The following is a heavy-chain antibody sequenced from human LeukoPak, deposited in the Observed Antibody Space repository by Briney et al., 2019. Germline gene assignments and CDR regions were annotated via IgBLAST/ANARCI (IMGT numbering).Heavy chain of an antibody. CDR2: IYYSGST. Sequence: SETLSLTCTVSGGSISSSSYYWGWIRQPPGKGLEWIGSIYYSGSTYYNPSLKSRVTISVDTSKNQFSLKLSSVTAADAAVYYCARRWNYYYYMDVWGKGTTVTVSS. CDR3: ARRWNYYYYMDV. D-gene: IGHD4-23*01. V-gene: IGHV4-39*07. J-gene: IGHJ6*03. CDR1: GGSISSSSYY.